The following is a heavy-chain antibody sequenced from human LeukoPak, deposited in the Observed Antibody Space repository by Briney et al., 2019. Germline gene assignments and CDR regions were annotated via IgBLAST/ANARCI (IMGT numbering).Heavy chain of an antibody. CDR1: GYIFTSYG. D-gene: IGHD3-9*01. V-gene: IGHV1-18*04. J-gene: IGHJ6*04. Sequence: ASVKVSCKASGYIFTSYGISWVRQAPGQGLEWMGWINTYNGNTKYVQKFQGRVTMTTDTSTSTAYMELRSLRSDDTAVYYCAREELRYLEVWGKGTTVTISS. CDR2: INTYNGNT. CDR3: AREELRYLEV.